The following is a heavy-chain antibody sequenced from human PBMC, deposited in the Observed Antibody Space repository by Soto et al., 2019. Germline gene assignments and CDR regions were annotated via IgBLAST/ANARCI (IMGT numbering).Heavy chain of an antibody. CDR2: INPNSGGT. D-gene: IGHD2-8*01. J-gene: IGHJ3*02. CDR3: ARSVLAIGYCTNGVCPDAFDI. Sequence: ASVKVSCKASGYTFTGYDMHWVRQAPGQGLEWMGWINPNSGGTNYAQKFQGWVTMTRDTSISTAYMELSRLRSDDTAVCYCARSVLAIGYCTNGVCPDAFDIWGQGTMVTVSS. V-gene: IGHV1-2*04. CDR1: GYTFTGYD.